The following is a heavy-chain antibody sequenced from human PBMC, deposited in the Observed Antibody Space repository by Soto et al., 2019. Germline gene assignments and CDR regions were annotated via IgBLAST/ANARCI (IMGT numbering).Heavy chain of an antibody. Sequence: GGSLRLSCSASGFTFSSYAMHWVRQAPGKGLEYVSAISSNGGSTYYADSVKGRFTISRDNSKNTLYLQMSSLRAEDTAVYYCVNLVVSGVDYYDSSGQDDYWGQGTLVTVSS. V-gene: IGHV3-64D*06. D-gene: IGHD3-22*01. J-gene: IGHJ4*02. CDR1: GFTFSSYA. CDR2: ISSNGGST. CDR3: VNLVVSGVDYYDSSGQDDY.